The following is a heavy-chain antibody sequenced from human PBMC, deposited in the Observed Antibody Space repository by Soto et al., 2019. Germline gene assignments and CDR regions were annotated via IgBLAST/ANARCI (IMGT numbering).Heavy chain of an antibody. Sequence: QVQLQESGPGLVKPSQTLSLTCTVSGGSISSGGYYWSWIRQHPGKGLEWIGYIYYSGSTYYNPSLKRRVTISVDTSKNQFSLKLSSVSAADTAVYYCARAFQWLELGGYFVYWGQGTLVTVSS. CDR1: GGSISSGGYY. V-gene: IGHV4-31*03. CDR3: ARAFQWLELGGYFVY. D-gene: IGHD6-19*01. CDR2: IYYSGST. J-gene: IGHJ4*02.